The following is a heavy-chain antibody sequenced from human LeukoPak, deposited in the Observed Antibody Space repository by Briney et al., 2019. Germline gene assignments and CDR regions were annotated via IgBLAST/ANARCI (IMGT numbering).Heavy chain of an antibody. CDR3: AKGKDGVADY. J-gene: IGHJ4*02. CDR2: ILYDGNSK. Sequence: GGSLRLSCAASGFTFSSYGMHWVRQAPGKGLEWVAFILYDGNSKYYTDSVKGRFTISRDNSKNTLYLQMNSLRAEDTAVYYCAKGKDGVADYWGQGTLVTVSS. CDR1: GFTFSSYG. D-gene: IGHD5-24*01. V-gene: IGHV3-30*02.